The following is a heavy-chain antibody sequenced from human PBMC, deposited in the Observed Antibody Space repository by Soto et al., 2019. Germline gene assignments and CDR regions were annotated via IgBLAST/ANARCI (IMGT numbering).Heavy chain of an antibody. V-gene: IGHV3-30-3*01. D-gene: IGHD2-15*01. CDR2: ISYDGSNK. CDR1: GFTFSSYA. Sequence: QVQLVESGGGVVQPGRSLRLSCAASGFTFSSYAMHWVRQAPGKGLEWVAVISYDGSNKYYADSVKGRFTISRDNSKNTLYLQMNSLRAEDTAVYYCARDRVVVVAASHLDYWGQGTLVTVSS. CDR3: ARDRVVVVAASHLDY. J-gene: IGHJ4*02.